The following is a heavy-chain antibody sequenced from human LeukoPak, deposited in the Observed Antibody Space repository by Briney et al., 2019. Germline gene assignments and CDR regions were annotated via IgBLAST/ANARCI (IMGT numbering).Heavy chain of an antibody. CDR1: GFTFSSYS. CDR2: ISGSGRSST. Sequence: TGGSLRLSCAASGFTFSSYSMNWVRQAPGKGLEWVSAISGSGRSSTYYADSVKGRFTISRDNSKNTLYLQMKSLRAEDTAVYYCANSAAVGTFYWGQGTLVTVSS. CDR3: ANSAAVGTFY. D-gene: IGHD6-13*01. J-gene: IGHJ4*02. V-gene: IGHV3-23*01.